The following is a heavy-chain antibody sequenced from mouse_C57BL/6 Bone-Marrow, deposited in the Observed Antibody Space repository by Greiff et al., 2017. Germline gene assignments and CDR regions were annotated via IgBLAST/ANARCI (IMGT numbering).Heavy chain of an antibody. Sequence: VQLQESGPGLVAPSQSLSITCTVSGFSLTSYAISWVRQPPGKGLEWLGVIWTGGGTNYNSALKSRLSISKDNSKSQVFLKMNSLQTDDTARYYCARNLNYYGSSPHYYAMDYWGQGTSVTVSS. J-gene: IGHJ4*01. D-gene: IGHD1-1*01. CDR2: IWTGGGT. V-gene: IGHV2-9-1*01. CDR3: ARNLNYYGSSPHYYAMDY. CDR1: GFSLTSYA.